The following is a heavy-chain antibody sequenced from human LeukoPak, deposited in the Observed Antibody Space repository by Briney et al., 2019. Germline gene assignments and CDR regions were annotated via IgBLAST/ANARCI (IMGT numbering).Heavy chain of an antibody. Sequence: ASVKVSCKASGYTFTSYGISWVRQAPGQGLEWMGWNSAYNGNTNYAQKLQGRVTMTTDTSTSTAYMELRSLRSDDTAVYYCARARGYYDSSGYYQTSHFDYWGQGTLVTVSS. D-gene: IGHD3-22*01. CDR3: ARARGYYDSSGYYQTSHFDY. CDR2: NSAYNGNT. CDR1: GYTFTSYG. J-gene: IGHJ4*02. V-gene: IGHV1-18*01.